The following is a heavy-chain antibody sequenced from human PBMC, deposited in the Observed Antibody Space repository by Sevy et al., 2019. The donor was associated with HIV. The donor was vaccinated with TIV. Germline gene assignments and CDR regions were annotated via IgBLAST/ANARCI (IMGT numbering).Heavy chain of an antibody. CDR2: IYDSGSS. Sequence: SETLSLTCAVSGYSISSGYYWGWIRQPPGKGLEWIGSIYDSGSSYYNPSLKSRVTISIDASKNQFSLKLSSVTAADSAVYYCARGYCSSTSCYYDAFDIWGQGTMVTVSS. D-gene: IGHD2-2*01. CDR3: ARGYCSSTSCYYDAFDI. V-gene: IGHV4-38-2*01. CDR1: GYSISSGYY. J-gene: IGHJ3*02.